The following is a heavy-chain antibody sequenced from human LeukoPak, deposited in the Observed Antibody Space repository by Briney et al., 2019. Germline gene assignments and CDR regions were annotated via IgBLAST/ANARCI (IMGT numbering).Heavy chain of an antibody. D-gene: IGHD3-16*01. V-gene: IGHV3-21*01. CDR2: ISSSSSSYI. CDR3: ARDSPGKWRGEGVSDY. J-gene: IGHJ4*02. Sequence: PGGSLRLSCAASGFTFSSYSMNWVRQAPGKGLEWVSSISSSSSSYIYYADSVKGRFTISRDNAKNSLYLQMNSLRAEDTAVYYCARDSPGKWRGEGVSDYWGQGTLVTVSS. CDR1: GFTFSSYS.